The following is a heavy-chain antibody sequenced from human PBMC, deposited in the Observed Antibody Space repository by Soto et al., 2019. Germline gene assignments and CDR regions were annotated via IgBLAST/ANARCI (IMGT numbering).Heavy chain of an antibody. CDR2: IRTKSNGFAT. Sequence: GGSLRLSCTASGITFSGSAIHWVRQASGRGLEWLGRIRTKSNGFATAYAVSLKGRFTVSRDDSKNTAYLQINSPKTEDTAVYYCSGLPYDYIDYGPDYWGQGTLVTVSS. D-gene: IGHD3-16*01. V-gene: IGHV3-73*01. J-gene: IGHJ4*02. CDR1: GITFSGSA. CDR3: SGLPYDYIDYGPDY.